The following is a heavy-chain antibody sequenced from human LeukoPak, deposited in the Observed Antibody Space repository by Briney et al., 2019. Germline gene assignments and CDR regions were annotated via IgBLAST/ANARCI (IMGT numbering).Heavy chain of an antibody. Sequence: GGSLRLSCAASGFTFSSYNMNWVRQAPGKGLEWVSSISSGSSYIYYADSVKGRFTISRDNAKNSLYLQMNSLRAEDTAVYYCASVAVAGYFDSWGQRTLVTVSS. CDR2: ISSGSSYI. D-gene: IGHD6-19*01. J-gene: IGHJ4*02. CDR3: ASVAVAGYFDS. CDR1: GFTFSSYN. V-gene: IGHV3-21*01.